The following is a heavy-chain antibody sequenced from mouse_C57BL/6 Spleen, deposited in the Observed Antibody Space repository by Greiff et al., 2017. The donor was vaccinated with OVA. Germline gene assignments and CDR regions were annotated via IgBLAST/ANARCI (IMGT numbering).Heavy chain of an antibody. V-gene: IGHV1-64*01. CDR1: GYTFTSYW. CDR2: IHPNSGST. CDR3: ARGNGNYLDY. J-gene: IGHJ2*01. Sequence: QVQLKQPGAELVKPGASVKLSCKASGYTFTSYWMHWVKQRPGQGLEWIGMIHPNSGSTNYNEKFKSKATLTVDKSSSTAYMQLSSLTSEDSAVYYCARGNGNYLDYWGQGTTLTVSS. D-gene: IGHD2-1*01.